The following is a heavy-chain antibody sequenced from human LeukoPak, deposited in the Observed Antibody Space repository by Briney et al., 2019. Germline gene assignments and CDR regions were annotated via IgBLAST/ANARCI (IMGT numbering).Heavy chain of an antibody. CDR2: INAPGSNT. Sequence: PGGSLRLSCAASGFTFSSYAMSWVRQAPGKGLEWVADINAPGSNTNYADSVKGRFTISRDNSKNTLYLQMNSLRAEDTAVYYCAKDGDIAAAMYYFDYWGREPWSPSPQ. CDR3: AKDGDIAAAMYYFDY. CDR1: GFTFSSYA. J-gene: IGHJ4*02. D-gene: IGHD6-13*01. V-gene: IGHV3-23*01.